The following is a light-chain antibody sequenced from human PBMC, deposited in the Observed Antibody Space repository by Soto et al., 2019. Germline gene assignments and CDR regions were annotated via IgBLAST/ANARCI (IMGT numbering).Light chain of an antibody. CDR3: QQHNSYWT. CDR1: QSISSW. Sequence: DIQMTQSPSTLSASVGDRVTITCRASQSISSWLAWYQQKPGKAPKILIYDASSLESGVPSRFSGSGSGTEFTLTISSLQPDDFATYYCQQHNSYWTFGQGTKVDIK. CDR2: DAS. V-gene: IGKV1-5*01. J-gene: IGKJ1*01.